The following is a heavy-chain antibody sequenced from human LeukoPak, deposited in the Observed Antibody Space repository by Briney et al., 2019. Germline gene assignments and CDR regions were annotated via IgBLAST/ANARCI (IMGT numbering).Heavy chain of an antibody. V-gene: IGHV5-51*01. J-gene: IGHJ4*02. D-gene: IGHD4-11*01. Sequence: GESLQISCQGSGYSFTSYWIGWVRQMPGKGLEWMGIIYPGDSDTRCSPSFQGQVTISADKSISTAYLQWSSLKASDTAMYYCAAAVDSIYVAFDYWGQGTLVTVSS. CDR1: GYSFTSYW. CDR3: AAAVDSIYVAFDY. CDR2: IYPGDSDT.